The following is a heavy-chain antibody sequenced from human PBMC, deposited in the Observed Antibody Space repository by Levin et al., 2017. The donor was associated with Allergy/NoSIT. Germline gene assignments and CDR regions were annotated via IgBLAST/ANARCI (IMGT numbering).Heavy chain of an antibody. CDR1: GGSISSSSYY. CDR3: ARDPRDDYGDYDDAFDI. Sequence: ASETLSLTCTVSGGSISSSSYYWGWIRQPPGKGLEWIGSIYYSGSTYYNPSLKSRVTISVDTSKNQFSLKLSSVTAADTAVYYCARDPRDDYGDYDDAFDIWGQGTMVTVSS. CDR2: IYYSGST. D-gene: IGHD4-17*01. V-gene: IGHV4-39*07. J-gene: IGHJ3*02.